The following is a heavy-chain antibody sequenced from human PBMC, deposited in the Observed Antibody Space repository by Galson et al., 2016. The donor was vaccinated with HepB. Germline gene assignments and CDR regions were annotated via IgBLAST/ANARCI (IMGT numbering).Heavy chain of an antibody. CDR2: IYRDDEK. D-gene: IGHD2-15*01. CDR3: AHRLVAPSFDY. V-gene: IGHV2-5*02. CDR1: GFSLSPTGVG. Sequence: PALVIPTQTLTLTCTFSGFSLSPTGVGVGWIRQPPGRALEWIALIYRDDEKRYSPSLKTRLTITKDTSKNQVVLTMTNVDPVDTGTYFCAHRLVAPSFDYWGQGILVTVSS. J-gene: IGHJ4*02.